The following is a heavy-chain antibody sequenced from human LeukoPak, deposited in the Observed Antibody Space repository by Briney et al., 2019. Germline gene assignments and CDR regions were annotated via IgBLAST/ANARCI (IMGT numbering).Heavy chain of an antibody. CDR1: GGSISSSSYY. CDR3: ARRGLTYYYDSSGYFGSMGAFDI. J-gene: IGHJ3*02. Sequence: SETLSLTCTVSGGSISSSSYYWGWIRQPPGKGLEWIGSIYYSGSTYYNLSLKSRVTISVDTSKNQFSLKLSSVTAADTAVYYCARRGLTYYYDSSGYFGSMGAFDIWGQGTMVTVSS. D-gene: IGHD3-22*01. V-gene: IGHV4-39*01. CDR2: IYYSGST.